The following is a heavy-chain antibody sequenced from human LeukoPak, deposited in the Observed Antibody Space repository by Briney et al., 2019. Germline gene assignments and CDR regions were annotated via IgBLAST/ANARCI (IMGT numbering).Heavy chain of an antibody. V-gene: IGHV3-48*01. CDR1: GFTFSSYS. CDR3: LRDLNWSLDQ. J-gene: IGHJ4*02. Sequence: PGGSLRLSCAASGFTFSSYSMNWVRQAPGKGLEWVSYISSSSTIYYANSVKGRFTMSRDNAKNSLYLQMNSLRGEDTAVYYCLRDLNWSLDQWGQGTLVTVSS. D-gene: IGHD1-20*01. CDR2: ISSSSTI.